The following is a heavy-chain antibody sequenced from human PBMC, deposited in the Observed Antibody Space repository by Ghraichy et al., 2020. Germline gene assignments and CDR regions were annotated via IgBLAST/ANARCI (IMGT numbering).Heavy chain of an antibody. V-gene: IGHV4-34*12. CDR1: GGSLSPYY. CDR2: IFHSGST. J-gene: IGHJ6*02. Sequence: SQTLSLTCAVYGGSLSPYYWTWIRQPPGKGLEWIGEIFHSGSTVYNSSLQSRVTVSLDASKSQFSLKLTSVTAADAAVYYCARRRRRIAAAKSHYYGLDVWGQGTTVTVSS. D-gene: IGHD6-13*01. CDR3: ARRRRRIAAAKSHYYGLDV.